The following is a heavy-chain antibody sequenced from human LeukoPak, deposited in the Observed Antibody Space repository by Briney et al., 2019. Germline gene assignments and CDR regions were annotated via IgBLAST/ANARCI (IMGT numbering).Heavy chain of an antibody. D-gene: IGHD3-22*01. V-gene: IGHV1-2*02. CDR1: GYTFTGYY. CDR3: WVVTTHDAFDI. Sequence: ASVKVSCKASGYTFTGYYMHWVRQAPGQGLEWMGWINPNSGGTNYAQKFQGRVTVTRDTSISTAYMELSRLRSDDTAVYYCWVVTTHDAFDIWGQGTMVTVSS. J-gene: IGHJ3*02. CDR2: INPNSGGT.